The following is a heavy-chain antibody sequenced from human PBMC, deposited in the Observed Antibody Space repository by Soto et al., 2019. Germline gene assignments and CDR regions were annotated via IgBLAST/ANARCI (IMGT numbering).Heavy chain of an antibody. CDR1: GFTFDDYA. Sequence: GGSLRLSCAASGFTFDDYAMNWVRQAPGKGLEWVSGISWNSGTITYADSVKGRFTISRDNAKNSLFLQMNSLRAEDTALYFCAKDRSASSSFFDYWGLGTLVTVSS. CDR3: AKDRSASSSFFDY. V-gene: IGHV3-9*01. J-gene: IGHJ4*02. D-gene: IGHD2-2*01. CDR2: ISWNSGTI.